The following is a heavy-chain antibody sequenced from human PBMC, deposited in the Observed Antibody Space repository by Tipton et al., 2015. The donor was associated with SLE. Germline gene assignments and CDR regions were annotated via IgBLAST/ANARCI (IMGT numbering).Heavy chain of an antibody. CDR2: IDNSGST. Sequence: TLSLTCTVSSGSISSSDYFWGWIRQSPGKGLEWIGSIDNSGSTYDNPSLRSRVTISVDTSKNQFSLTLTSVTSADTAVYYCARRPGPCNRCLYDAFHI. D-gene: IGHD2-15*01. CDR1: SGSISSSDYF. CDR3: ARRPGPCNRCLYDAFHI. J-gene: IGHJ3*02. V-gene: IGHV4-39*07.